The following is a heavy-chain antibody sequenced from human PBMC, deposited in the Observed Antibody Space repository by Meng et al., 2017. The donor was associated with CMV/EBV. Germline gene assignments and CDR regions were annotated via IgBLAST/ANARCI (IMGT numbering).Heavy chain of an antibody. CDR2: INHSGST. CDR1: GGSVSGYY. J-gene: IGHJ4*02. Sequence: QVQLQQWGAGLLKASASLSLARAVYGGSVSGYYWSWIRQPPGKGLEWIGEINHSGSTNYNPSLKSRVTISVDTSKNQFSLKLSSVTAADTAVYYCARESMVRGEDWGQGTLVTVSS. D-gene: IGHD3-10*01. V-gene: IGHV4-34*01. CDR3: ARESMVRGED.